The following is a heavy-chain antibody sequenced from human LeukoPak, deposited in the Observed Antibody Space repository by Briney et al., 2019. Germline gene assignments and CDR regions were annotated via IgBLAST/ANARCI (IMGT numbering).Heavy chain of an antibody. Sequence: SETLSLTCTVSGGSISDNYWSWIRQPPGKGLEWVGYVYSSGSTSYNPSLKSRVTVSVDTSQNRFSLKLTSVTAADTAVYYCARRLFAVPSTVWFDPWGQGTLVTVSS. CDR3: ARRLFAVPSTVWFDP. D-gene: IGHD6-19*01. J-gene: IGHJ5*02. V-gene: IGHV4-4*09. CDR1: GGSISDNY. CDR2: VYSSGST.